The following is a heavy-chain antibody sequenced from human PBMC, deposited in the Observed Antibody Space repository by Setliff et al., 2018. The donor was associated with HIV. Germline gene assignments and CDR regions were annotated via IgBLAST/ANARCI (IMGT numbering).Heavy chain of an antibody. D-gene: IGHD6-19*01. CDR2: IYHSGST. CDR1: GYSVSSGYY. Sequence: SETLSLTCTVSGYSVSSGYYWGWIRQPPGKGLEWIGSIYHSGSTYYNPSLKSRVTISVDTSKNQFSLKLSSVTAADTAVYYCARMGEGNSSGQNWFDPWGQGTLVTVSS. J-gene: IGHJ5*02. CDR3: ARMGEGNSSGQNWFDP. V-gene: IGHV4-38-2*02.